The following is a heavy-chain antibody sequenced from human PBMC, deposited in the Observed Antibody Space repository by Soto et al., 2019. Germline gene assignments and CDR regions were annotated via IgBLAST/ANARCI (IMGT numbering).Heavy chain of an antibody. CDR3: ARHWQYFSSTSCFYCMDV. Sequence: GESLKISCKGSGYSFTSYWIGWVRQMPGKGLEWMGIIYPGDSDTRYSPSFQGQVTISADKSISTAYLQWSSLKASDTAMYYCARHWQYFSSTSCFYCMDVWGPGTTVTVSS. CDR1: GYSFTSYW. D-gene: IGHD2-2*01. J-gene: IGHJ6*02. CDR2: IYPGDSDT. V-gene: IGHV5-51*01.